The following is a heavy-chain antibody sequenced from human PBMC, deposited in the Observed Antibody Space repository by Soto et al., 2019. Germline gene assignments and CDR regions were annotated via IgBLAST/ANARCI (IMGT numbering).Heavy chain of an antibody. D-gene: IGHD3-22*01. Sequence: SETLSLTCAVSVGSISSGGYSWSWIRQPPGKGLEWIGYIYHSGSTYYNPSLKSRVTISVDRSKNQFSLKLSSVTAADTAVYYCARGSYYYESSGYSNHYGMDGWRQGTTVTVSS. CDR2: IYHSGST. CDR3: ARGSYYYESSGYSNHYGMDG. V-gene: IGHV4-30-2*01. J-gene: IGHJ6*02. CDR1: VGSISSGGYS.